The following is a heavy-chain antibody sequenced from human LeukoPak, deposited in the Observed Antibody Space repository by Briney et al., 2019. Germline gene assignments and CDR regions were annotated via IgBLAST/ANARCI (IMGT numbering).Heavy chain of an antibody. CDR3: AKDTGTTVTTDFDY. D-gene: IGHD4-17*01. Sequence: TGGSLRLSCAASGFTFSSYGMHWVRQAPGKGLEWVAVISYDGSNKYYADSVKGRFTISRDNSKNTLYLQMNSLRAEDTAVYYCAKDTGTTVTTDFDYWGQGTLVTVSS. V-gene: IGHV3-30*18. J-gene: IGHJ4*02. CDR1: GFTFSSYG. CDR2: ISYDGSNK.